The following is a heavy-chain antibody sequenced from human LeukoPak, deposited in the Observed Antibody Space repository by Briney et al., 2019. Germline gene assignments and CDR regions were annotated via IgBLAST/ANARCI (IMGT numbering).Heavy chain of an antibody. CDR3: AKAFWGLWVGDLYYFDY. J-gene: IGHJ4*02. D-gene: IGHD1-26*01. CDR1: GGSISSYY. CDR2: IYYSGST. Sequence: SETLSLTCTVSGGSISSYYWSWIRQPPGKGLEWIGYIYYSGSTNYNPSLKSRVTISVDTSKNQFSLKLSSVTAADTAVYYCAKAFWGLWVGDLYYFDYWGQGTLVTVSS. V-gene: IGHV4-59*01.